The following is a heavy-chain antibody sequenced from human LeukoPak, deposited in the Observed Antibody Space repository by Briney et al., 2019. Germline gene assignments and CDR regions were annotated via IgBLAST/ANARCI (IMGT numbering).Heavy chain of an antibody. D-gene: IGHD3-9*01. Sequence: GASVKVSCKASGGTFSSYAISWVRQAPGQGLEWMGGIIPIFGTANYAQKFQGRVTMTRNTSISTAYMELSSLRSEDTAVYYCARSDILTDAFDIWGQGTMVTVSS. J-gene: IGHJ3*02. CDR3: ARSDILTDAFDI. V-gene: IGHV1-69*05. CDR2: IIPIFGTA. CDR1: GGTFSSYA.